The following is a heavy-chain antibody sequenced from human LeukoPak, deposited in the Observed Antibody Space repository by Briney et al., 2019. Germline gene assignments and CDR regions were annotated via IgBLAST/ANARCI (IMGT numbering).Heavy chain of an antibody. Sequence: GGSLRLSCAASGFTVSSNYISWVRQAPGKGLEWVSVIYSGGSTYYADSVKGRFTISRHNSKNTLYLQMNSLRAEDTAVYYCARVGWELQIDYWGQGTLVTVSS. CDR3: ARVGWELQIDY. CDR1: GFTVSSNY. V-gene: IGHV3-53*04. J-gene: IGHJ4*02. D-gene: IGHD1-26*01. CDR2: IYSGGST.